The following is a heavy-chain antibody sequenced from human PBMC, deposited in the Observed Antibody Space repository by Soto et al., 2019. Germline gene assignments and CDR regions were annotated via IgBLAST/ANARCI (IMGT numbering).Heavy chain of an antibody. Sequence: GGSLRLSCAASGFTFSSYAMSWVRQAPGKGLEWVSAISGSGGSTYYADSVKGRFTISRDNSKNTLYLQMNSLRAEDTAVYYCAKDRQVGHYYDSSGLDGMDVWGQGTTVTVSS. CDR2: ISGSGGST. CDR1: GFTFSSYA. J-gene: IGHJ6*02. V-gene: IGHV3-23*01. CDR3: AKDRQVGHYYDSSGLDGMDV. D-gene: IGHD3-22*01.